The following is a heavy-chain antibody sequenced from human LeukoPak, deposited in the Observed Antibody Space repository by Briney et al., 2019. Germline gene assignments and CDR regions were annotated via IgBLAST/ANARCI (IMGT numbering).Heavy chain of an antibody. J-gene: IGHJ4*02. CDR1: GFTFSSYA. CDR3: AKGRIFGVVTYFDY. Sequence: GGSLRLSCAASGFTFSSYAMSWVRQAPGKGLEWVSAISGSGGSTYYADSVKGRFTISRDNSKNTLYLQMNSLRAEDTAVYHCAKGRIFGVVTYFDYWGQGTLVTVSS. CDR2: ISGSGGST. D-gene: IGHD3-3*01. V-gene: IGHV3-23*01.